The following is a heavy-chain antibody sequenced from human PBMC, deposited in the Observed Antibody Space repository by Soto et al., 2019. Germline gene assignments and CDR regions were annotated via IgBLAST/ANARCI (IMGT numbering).Heavy chain of an antibody. CDR3: HGYGY. D-gene: IGHD5-12*01. CDR2: IFSGGGT. V-gene: IGHV3-53*01. CDR1: GFSVTANY. J-gene: IGHJ4*02. Sequence: VQVVESGGGLIQPGGSLRLSCDVSGFSVTANYMSWVRQAPGKGLEWVSVIFSGGGTDYVDSVKGRFTISRDISKNTLYIQMNSLRAEDTALYYCHGYGYWGQGTLVTVSS.